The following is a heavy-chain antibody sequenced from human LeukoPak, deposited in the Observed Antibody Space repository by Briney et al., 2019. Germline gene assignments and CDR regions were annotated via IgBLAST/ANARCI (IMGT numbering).Heavy chain of an antibody. CDR1: GGAFSGYY. V-gene: IGHV4-34*01. J-gene: IGHJ4*02. CDR3: AGGYCNCGSCLNPFDY. D-gene: IGHD2-15*01. Sequence: PSETLSLTCAVYGGAFSGYYWSWIRQPPGKGLEWIGEINHSGSTNYNPSLKSRVTISVDTSKHQLSLKLSSVTPADTAVYYCAGGYCNCGSCLNPFDYWGQGTLVTVSS. CDR2: INHSGST.